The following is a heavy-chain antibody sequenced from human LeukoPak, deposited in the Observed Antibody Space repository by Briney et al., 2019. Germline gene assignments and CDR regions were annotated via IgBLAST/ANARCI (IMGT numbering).Heavy chain of an antibody. Sequence: SETLSLTCAVSGYSISSGYYWGWIRQPPGKGLEWIGSIYHSGSTYYNPSLKSRVTISVDTSKNQFSLKLSSVTAADTAVYYCARHARYVGILGYMGVWGKGTTVTVSS. V-gene: IGHV4-38-2*01. CDR3: ARHARYVGILGYMGV. J-gene: IGHJ6*03. CDR1: GYSISSGYY. CDR2: IYHSGST. D-gene: IGHD3-16*01.